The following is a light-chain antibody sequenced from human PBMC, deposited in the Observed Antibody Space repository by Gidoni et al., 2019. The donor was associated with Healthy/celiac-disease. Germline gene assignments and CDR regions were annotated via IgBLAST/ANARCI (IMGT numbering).Light chain of an antibody. CDR2: KAS. V-gene: IGKV1-5*03. J-gene: IGKJ1*01. Sequence: DIQMTQSPSTLSASVGDRVTITCRASQSISSWLAWYQQKPGKAPKLLIYKASSLESGVPSRFSGSGSGTEFTLTISSLQTDDVATYYCQQYNSYSSTFGQXTKVEIK. CDR1: QSISSW. CDR3: QQYNSYSST.